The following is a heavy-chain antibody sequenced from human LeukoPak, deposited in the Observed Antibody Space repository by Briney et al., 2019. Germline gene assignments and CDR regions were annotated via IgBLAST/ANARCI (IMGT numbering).Heavy chain of an antibody. J-gene: IGHJ6*02. D-gene: IGHD2-2*01. V-gene: IGHV1-2*06. CDR1: GYTFSEFY. Sequence: ASVKVSCKASGYTFSEFYMHWVRQAPGQGLEWMGRINPNSGGTNYAQKFQGRVTMTRDTSISTAYMELSRLRSDDTAVYYCARGSSTQPAMDVWGQGTTVTVSS. CDR3: ARGSSTQPAMDV. CDR2: INPNSGGT.